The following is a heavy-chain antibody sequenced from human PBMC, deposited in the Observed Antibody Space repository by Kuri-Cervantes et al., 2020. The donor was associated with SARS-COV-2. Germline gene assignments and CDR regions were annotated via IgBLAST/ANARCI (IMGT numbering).Heavy chain of an antibody. CDR3: ARSQYSSSSPTLPTHSYYYGMDV. V-gene: IGHV7-4-1*02. CDR2: INTNTGNP. CDR1: GYTFTSYA. J-gene: IGHJ6*02. Sequence: ASVKVSCKASGYTFTSYAMIWVRQAPGQGLDWMGWINTNTGNPTYAQGFTGRFVFSLDTSVSTAYLQISSLKAEDTAVYYCARSQYSSSSPTLPTHSYYYGMDVWGQGTTVTVSS. D-gene: IGHD6-6*01.